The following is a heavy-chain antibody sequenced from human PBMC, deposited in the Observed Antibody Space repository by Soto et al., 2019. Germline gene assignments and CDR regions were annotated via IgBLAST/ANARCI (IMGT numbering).Heavy chain of an antibody. CDR3: ARHEGNGNVWPLEY. CDR2: IHYSGST. V-gene: IGHV4-39*01. Sequence: PSETLSLTCTVSGDSIGTTHSYWAWIRQSPGKGLEWIGNIHYSGSTYYMPSLRSRVTLSVDTSKNQFSLRLTSVTAEDTAVYYCARHEGNGNVWPLEYWGKG. D-gene: IGHD2-8*01. CDR1: GDSIGTTHSY. J-gene: IGHJ4*02.